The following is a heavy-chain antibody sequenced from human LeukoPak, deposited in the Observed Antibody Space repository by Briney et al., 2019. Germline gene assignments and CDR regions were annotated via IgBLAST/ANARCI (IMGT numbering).Heavy chain of an antibody. Sequence: GSLRLSCAASGITFSSYWMSWVRQGPGKGLEWVAHIKQDGSEKYYLDSVKGRFTISRDNAKNSVYLQMNSLRVEDTAVYYCAKGHRYCTSGNCNSAVDYWGQGTLVTVSS. CDR1: GITFSSYW. CDR3: AKGHRYCTSGNCNSAVDY. CDR2: IKQDGSEK. J-gene: IGHJ4*02. V-gene: IGHV3-7*02. D-gene: IGHD2-15*01.